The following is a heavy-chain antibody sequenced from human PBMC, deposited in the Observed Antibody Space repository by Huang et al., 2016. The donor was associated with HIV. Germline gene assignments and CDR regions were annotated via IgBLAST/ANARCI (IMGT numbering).Heavy chain of an antibody. CDR1: GDSINSHY. Sequence: QVQLQESGPGLVKASETLSLTCSVSGDSINSHYWGWIRQPPGKGLEWIGSIYYNGNTNYNPSRKSRVTIPLDTSKTQFSLKLRSVTAADTAVYYYGGDHGRWSIDYWGQGTLVTVSS. J-gene: IGHJ4*02. CDR3: GGDHGRWSIDY. D-gene: IGHD2-15*01. CDR2: IYYNGNT. V-gene: IGHV4-59*11.